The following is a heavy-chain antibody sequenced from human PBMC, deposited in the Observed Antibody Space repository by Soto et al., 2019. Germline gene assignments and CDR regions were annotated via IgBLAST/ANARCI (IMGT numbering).Heavy chain of an antibody. CDR3: ARHLTYGGPDFEY. CDR2: IYNIGST. V-gene: IGHV4-59*08. CDR1: GGSMSRYY. D-gene: IGHD4-17*01. J-gene: IGHJ4*02. Sequence: QVQLQESGPGLVKPSETLSLTCTVSGGSMSRYYWSWIRQPPGKGLEWIGYIYNIGSTDSNPSLKSRVTISVDTSKNQFSLKLSSVTAADTAIYYCARHLTYGGPDFEYWGQETLVTVAS.